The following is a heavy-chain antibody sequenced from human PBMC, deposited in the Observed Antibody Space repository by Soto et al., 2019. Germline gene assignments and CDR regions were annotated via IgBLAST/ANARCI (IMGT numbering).Heavy chain of an antibody. Sequence: EVQLLESGGGLVQPGGSLRLSCAASGFTFSSYAMSWVRQAPGKGLEWVSGVSDSGRSKYSADSVTGRFTISRDNSSNTLYLQMNSLRAEDTAVYYCANRGIGIAVGGREAFDFWGQGTMVTVSS. CDR1: GFTFSSYA. D-gene: IGHD6-19*01. CDR3: ANRGIGIAVGGREAFDF. J-gene: IGHJ3*01. V-gene: IGHV3-23*01. CDR2: VSDSGRSK.